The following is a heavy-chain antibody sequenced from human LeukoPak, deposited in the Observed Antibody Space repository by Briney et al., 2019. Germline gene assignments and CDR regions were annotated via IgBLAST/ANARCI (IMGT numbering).Heavy chain of an antibody. CDR1: GYTFTSYG. CDR3: ARAPVLLWFGELLGVSAFDI. J-gene: IGHJ3*02. D-gene: IGHD3-10*01. V-gene: IGHV1-18*01. CDR2: ISAYNGNT. Sequence: ASVKVSCKASGYTFTSYGISWVRQAPGQGLEWMGWISAYNGNTNYAQKLQGRVTMTTDTSTSTAYMELSSLRSDDTAVYYCARAPVLLWFGELLGVSAFDIWGQGTMVTVSS.